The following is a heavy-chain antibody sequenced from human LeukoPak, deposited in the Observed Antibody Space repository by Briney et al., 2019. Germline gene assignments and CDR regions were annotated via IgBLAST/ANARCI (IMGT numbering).Heavy chain of an antibody. V-gene: IGHV4-4*02. CDR1: GVSISSSNW. D-gene: IGHD3-10*01. Sequence: SGTLSLTCAVSGVSISSSNWWSWVRQPPGEGLEWIGEIYHSGSTNYNPSLKSRVTISVDKSKNQFSLKLSSVTAADTAVYYCAALLWFGELLRSPFDPWGQGTLVTVSS. J-gene: IGHJ5*02. CDR2: IYHSGST. CDR3: AALLWFGELLRSPFDP.